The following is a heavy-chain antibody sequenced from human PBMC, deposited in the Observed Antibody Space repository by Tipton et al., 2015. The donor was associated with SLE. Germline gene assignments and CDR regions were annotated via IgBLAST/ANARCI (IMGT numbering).Heavy chain of an antibody. J-gene: IGHJ3*02. D-gene: IGHD3-10*01. CDR3: SRPPRGLFAFDT. Sequence: LRLSCTVSGGSISSSSYYWGWIRRPPGKGLEWIGSIYYSGSTYYNPSLKSRVTISVDTSKNQFSLKLSSVTAADTAVYYGSRPPRGLFAFDTWGQGTMVTFSS. V-gene: IGHV4-39*01. CDR1: GGSISSSSYY. CDR2: IYYSGST.